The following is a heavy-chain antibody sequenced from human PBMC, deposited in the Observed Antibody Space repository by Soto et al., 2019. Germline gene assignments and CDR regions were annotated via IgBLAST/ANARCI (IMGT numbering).Heavy chain of an antibody. CDR2: IIPILGIA. V-gene: IGHV1-69*08. J-gene: IGHJ6*02. CDR3: ARDPSTYYSYYGMDV. CDR1: GGTFSSYT. D-gene: IGHD4-17*01. Sequence: QVQLVQSGAEVKKPGSSVKVSCKASGGTFSSYTISWVRQAPGQGLEWMGRIIPILGIANYAQKFQGRVTITADKSTSTAYMELSSLRSEDTAVYYCARDPSTYYSYYGMDVWGQGTTVTVSS.